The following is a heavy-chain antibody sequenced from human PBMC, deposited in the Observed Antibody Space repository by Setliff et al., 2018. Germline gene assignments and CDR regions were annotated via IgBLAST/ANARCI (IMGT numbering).Heavy chain of an antibody. CDR1: GGSISSYS. CDR2: ISYSGAT. V-gene: IGHV4-59*12. Sequence: SETLSLTCTVSGGSISSYSWSWIRQPPGKGLQWIGYISYSGATNYSPSLKSRVTISVDTSKNQFSLRLSSVTAADTAVYYCARDVYLYDSSGYYYEMAQWYFDLWGRGTLVTVSS. D-gene: IGHD3-22*01. CDR3: ARDVYLYDSSGYYYEMAQWYFDL. J-gene: IGHJ2*01.